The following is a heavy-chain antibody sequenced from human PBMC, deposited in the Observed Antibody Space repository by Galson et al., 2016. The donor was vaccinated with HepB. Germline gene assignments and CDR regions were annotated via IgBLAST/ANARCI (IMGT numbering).Heavy chain of an antibody. CDR1: GYTLTELS. Sequence: SVKVSCKVSGYTLTELSLHWVRQTPGKGLEWMGVFDPEDGETIHAQNFQGRVTMTEDTATDTAYMELSSLRSEDTALYYCATSHPGPHVIVVVVDTERHNAFDFWGQGTMVTVSS. CDR3: ATSHPGPHVIVVVVDTERHNAFDF. D-gene: IGHD2-15*01. V-gene: IGHV1-24*01. J-gene: IGHJ3*01. CDR2: FDPEDGET.